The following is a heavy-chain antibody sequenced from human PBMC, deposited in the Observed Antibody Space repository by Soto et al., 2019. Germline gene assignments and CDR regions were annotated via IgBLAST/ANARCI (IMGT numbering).Heavy chain of an antibody. V-gene: IGHV1-18*01. CDR1: GHLFVNYG. D-gene: IGHD3-16*01. Sequence: QIQLVQSGDEVRKPGSSEKVSCQASGHLFVNYGIAWVRQAPGQGLEWMGGISPYSGNTHYASKLQGRLTMPTDTSTSRAYMALGSPTSDDTAVYYCAVGDNGVTAPPQDVWAQGTTVTVSS. CDR2: ISPYSGNT. J-gene: IGHJ6*02. CDR3: AVGDNGVTAPPQDV.